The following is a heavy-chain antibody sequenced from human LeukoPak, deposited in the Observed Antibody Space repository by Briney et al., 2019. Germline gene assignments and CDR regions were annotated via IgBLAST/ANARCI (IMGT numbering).Heavy chain of an antibody. CDR2: IYYSGST. J-gene: IGHJ4*02. Sequence: PSETLSLTCTVSGGSISSSSYYWGWIRQPPGKGLEWIVSIYYSGSTYYNPSLKSRVTISVDTSKNQFSLKLSSVTAADTAVYYCASMYSSGWYEGFFWGQGTLVTVSS. CDR1: GGSISSSSYY. D-gene: IGHD6-19*01. V-gene: IGHV4-39*01. CDR3: ASMYSSGWYEGFF.